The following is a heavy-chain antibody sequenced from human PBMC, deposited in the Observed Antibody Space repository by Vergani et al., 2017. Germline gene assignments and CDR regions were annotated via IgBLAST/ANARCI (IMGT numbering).Heavy chain of an antibody. V-gene: IGHV1-2*02. CDR3: ARGYSSGWYSSFFDY. CDR2: INPNSGGT. Sequence: QLVQSGPEVKKPGTSVKVSCKASGYTFTGYYMHWVRQAPGQGLEWMGWINPNSGGTNYAQKFQGRVTMTRDTSISTAYMELSRLRSDDTAVYYCARGYSSGWYSSFFDYWGQGTLVTVSS. J-gene: IGHJ4*02. D-gene: IGHD6-19*01. CDR1: GYTFTGYY.